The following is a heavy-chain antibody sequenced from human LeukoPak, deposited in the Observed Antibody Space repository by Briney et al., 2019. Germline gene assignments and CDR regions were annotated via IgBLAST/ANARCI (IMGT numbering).Heavy chain of an antibody. CDR2: IIPIFGRA. CDR1: GCTFTSYA. J-gene: IGHJ6*02. D-gene: IGHD2-2*01. Sequence: ASVKVSCKASGCTFTSYAISWVRQAPGQGLERMGGIIPIFGRANNAQTFQGRVTITAAESTSTAYKELSSLRTEDTAVYYCASVSAAIGYYYGMDVWGQGTTVTVSS. V-gene: IGHV1-69*13. CDR3: ASVSAAIGYYYGMDV.